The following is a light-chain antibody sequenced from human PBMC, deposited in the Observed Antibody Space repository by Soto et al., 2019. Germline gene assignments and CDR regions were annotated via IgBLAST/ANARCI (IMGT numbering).Light chain of an antibody. CDR2: AAS. J-gene: IGKJ5*01. V-gene: IGKV1-9*01. CDR3: QQFNSYPIP. CDR1: QGISSN. Sequence: DIQLTPSLYFLAACVGAKVTITCRASQGISSNLAWYQQKPGKAPKLLIYAASTLQSGVPSRFSGSGSGTEFTLTISSLQPEDFATYYCQQFNSYPIPFGQVTRLEI.